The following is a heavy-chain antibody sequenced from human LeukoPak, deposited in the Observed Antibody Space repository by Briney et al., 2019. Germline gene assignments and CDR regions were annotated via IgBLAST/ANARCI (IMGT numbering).Heavy chain of an antibody. D-gene: IGHD1-1*01. CDR3: ARVQLGFDY. CDR1: GGSISSYY. CDR2: IYYSGST. V-gene: IGHV4-59*01. J-gene: IGHJ4*02. Sequence: SETLSLTCTVSGGSISSYYWSWLRQPPGKGLEWIGYIYYSGSTNYNPSLKSRVTISVDTSKNQFSLKLSSVTAADTAVYYCARVQLGFDYWGQGTLVTVSS.